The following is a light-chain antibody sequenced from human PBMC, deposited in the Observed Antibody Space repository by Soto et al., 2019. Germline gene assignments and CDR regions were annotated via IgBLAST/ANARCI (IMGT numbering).Light chain of an antibody. Sequence: EIVLTQSPGTLSLPPGERATLSCRASQSVSSSYLAWYQQKPGQAPRLLIYGASSRATGIPDRFSGSGSGTDFTLTISRLEPEDFAVYYCQQYGSSPPTLGGGTKVDIK. CDR1: QSVSSSY. V-gene: IGKV3-20*01. J-gene: IGKJ4*01. CDR3: QQYGSSPPT. CDR2: GAS.